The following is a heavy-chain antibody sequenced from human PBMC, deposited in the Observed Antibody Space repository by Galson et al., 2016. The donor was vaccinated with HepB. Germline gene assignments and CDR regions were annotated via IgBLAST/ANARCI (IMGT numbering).Heavy chain of an antibody. CDR1: GFTVSSNY. J-gene: IGHJ4*02. CDR3: ANEIWYRSTY. CDR2: FYSGGST. V-gene: IGHV3-53*01. Sequence: SLRLSCAASGFTVSSNYMSWVRQAPGKGLEWVSVFYSGGSTYYADSVKDRFTISRDNSRNTLYLQLNSLRVEDTAVYYCANEIWYRSTYWGQGTLVTVSS. D-gene: IGHD6-13*01.